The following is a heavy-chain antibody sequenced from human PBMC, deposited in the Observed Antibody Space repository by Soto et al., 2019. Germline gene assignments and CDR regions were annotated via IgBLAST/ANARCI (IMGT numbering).Heavy chain of an antibody. Sequence: QVQLVQSGAEVKKPGSSVKVSCKASGGTFGSNAISGVRQAPDQGLDGMGGIFPIFGTANYAQKFQGRVTITADESTSTAYMELSSLRSEDTAVYYCARDCSGGSCYGLDMDVWGQGTTVTVSS. D-gene: IGHD2-15*01. J-gene: IGHJ6*02. V-gene: IGHV1-69*01. CDR3: ARDCSGGSCYGLDMDV. CDR2: IFPIFGTA. CDR1: GGTFGSNA.